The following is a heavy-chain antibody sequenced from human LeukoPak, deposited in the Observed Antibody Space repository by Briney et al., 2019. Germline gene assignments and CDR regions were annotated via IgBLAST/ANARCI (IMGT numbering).Heavy chain of an antibody. D-gene: IGHD3-22*01. CDR2: IYYSGST. V-gene: IGHV4-30-4*01. CDR3: AREDSSGYYAI. CDR1: GGSISSGDYY. Sequence: SETLSLTCTVSGGSISSGDYYWSWIRQPPGKGLEWIGYIYYSGSTYYYPSLKSRVTISVDTSKNQFSLKLSSVTAADTAVYYCAREDSSGYYAIWGQGTMVTVSS. J-gene: IGHJ3*02.